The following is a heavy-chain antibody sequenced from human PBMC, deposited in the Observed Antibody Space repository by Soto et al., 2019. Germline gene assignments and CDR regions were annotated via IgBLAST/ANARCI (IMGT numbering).Heavy chain of an antibody. CDR3: ARASHLCGGDCYYFDY. J-gene: IGHJ4*02. CDR1: GFTFSDYY. CDR2: ISSSSSYT. Sequence: GGPLRPSCAASGFTFSDYYMSWIPQAPGKGLEWVSYISSSSSYTNYADSVKGRFTISRDNAKNSLYLQMNSLRAEDTAVYYCARASHLCGGDCYYFDYCGQGTLVTLSS. D-gene: IGHD2-21*02. V-gene: IGHV3-11*06.